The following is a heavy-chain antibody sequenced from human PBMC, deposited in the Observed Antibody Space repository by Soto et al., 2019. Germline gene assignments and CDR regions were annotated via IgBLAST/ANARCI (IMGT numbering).Heavy chain of an antibody. D-gene: IGHD6-19*01. J-gene: IGHJ4*02. Sequence: QVQLQESGPGLVKPSDTLSLTCTVSGGSISGHYWIWIRQPPGEGMEWIGYIFYSGSTTYNNNPSPKSRVTIPVDTSKNQFSLRLSSVTAADPAVYYCARVGSSGWSPDYWGQGTLVTVSS. CDR2: IFYSGSTTY. CDR1: GGSISGHY. V-gene: IGHV4-59*11. CDR3: ARVGSSGWSPDY.